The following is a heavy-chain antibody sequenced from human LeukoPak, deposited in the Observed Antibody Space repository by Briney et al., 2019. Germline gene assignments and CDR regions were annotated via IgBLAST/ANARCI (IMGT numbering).Heavy chain of an antibody. Sequence: SETLSLTCSVSGGSIISSLYYWGWLRQAPGKGLQWIGNVFHSGNTYYSPSLQSRVAISIDTSKNRFSLKLTSVTAADTAVYYCARQIVGTSWNYYYSYIDVWGNGTSVSVSS. D-gene: IGHD1-1*01. CDR2: VFHSGNT. J-gene: IGHJ6*03. CDR1: GGSIISSLYY. V-gene: IGHV4-39*01. CDR3: ARQIVGTSWNYYYSYIDV.